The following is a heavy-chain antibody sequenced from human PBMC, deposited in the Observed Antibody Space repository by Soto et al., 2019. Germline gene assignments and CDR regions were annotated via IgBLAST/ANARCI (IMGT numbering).Heavy chain of an antibody. Sequence: SETLSLTCAVYGGSISSGDYYWSWIRQPPGKGLEWIGYIYYSGSTYYNPSLKSRVTISVDTSKNQFSLKLSPVTAADTAVYYCARVRTYYYGSGSYYIYYFDYWGQGTQVTVSS. D-gene: IGHD3-10*01. J-gene: IGHJ4*02. CDR3: ARVRTYYYGSGSYYIYYFDY. V-gene: IGHV4-30-4*01. CDR2: IYYSGST. CDR1: GGSISSGDYY.